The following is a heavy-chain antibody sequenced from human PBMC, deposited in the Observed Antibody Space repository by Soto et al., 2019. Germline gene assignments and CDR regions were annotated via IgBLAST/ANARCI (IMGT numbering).Heavy chain of an antibody. CDR2: IYTSGST. V-gene: IGHV4-4*07. J-gene: IGHJ5*02. CDR3: ARDVQSGYSYGYDWIDP. Sequence: NPSETLSLTCTVSGGSISNYYWNWIRQPAGKGLEWIGRIYTSGSTNYNPSLKSRVTMSVDTSTNQFSLKLGSVTAADTAVYYCARDVQSGYSYGYDWIDPWGQGTLVTVSS. CDR1: GGSISNYY. D-gene: IGHD5-18*01.